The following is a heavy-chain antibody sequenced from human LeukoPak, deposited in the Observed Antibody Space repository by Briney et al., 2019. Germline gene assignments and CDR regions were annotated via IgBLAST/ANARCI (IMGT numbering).Heavy chain of an antibody. V-gene: IGHV4-34*01. CDR2: INHSGST. CDR1: GGSFSGYY. J-gene: IGHJ4*02. Sequence: SETLSLTCAVYGGSFSGYYWSWIRQPPGKGLEWIGEINHSGSTNYNPSLKSRVTISVDTSKNQFSLKLSSVTAADTAVYYCARYTTGIAAAGLDYWGQGTLVTVSS. D-gene: IGHD6-13*01. CDR3: ARYTTGIAAAGLDY.